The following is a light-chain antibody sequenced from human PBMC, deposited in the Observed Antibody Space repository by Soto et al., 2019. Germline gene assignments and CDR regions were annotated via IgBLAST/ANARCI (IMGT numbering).Light chain of an antibody. Sequence: IHITQSPSSLSASVGDRLTISCRASQDITTYLNWFQQKPGKAPELLIYAASNLQSAVPSRFSGSGSGTDFTLTISSLQPEDFATYYCQQTYRTPLTFGGGTKVDIK. J-gene: IGKJ4*01. CDR2: AAS. V-gene: IGKV1-39*01. CDR1: QDITTY. CDR3: QQTYRTPLT.